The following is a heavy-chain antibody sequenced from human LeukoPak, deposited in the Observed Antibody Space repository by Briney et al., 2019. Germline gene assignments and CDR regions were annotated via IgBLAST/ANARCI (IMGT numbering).Heavy chain of an antibody. CDR3: AKEGYDSSGYYYFDY. J-gene: IGHJ4*02. CDR1: GFTFSSSA. D-gene: IGHD3-22*01. CDR2: ISGSGGST. Sequence: PGGSLRLSCAASGFTFSSSAMSWVREAPGKGLEWVSAISGSGGSTYYADSVKGRFTISRDNSKNTLYLQMNSLRAEDTAVYYCAKEGYDSSGYYYFDYWGQGTLVTVSS. V-gene: IGHV3-23*01.